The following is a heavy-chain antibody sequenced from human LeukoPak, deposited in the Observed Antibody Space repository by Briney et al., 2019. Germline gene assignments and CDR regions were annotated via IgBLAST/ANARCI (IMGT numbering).Heavy chain of an antibody. V-gene: IGHV3-30-3*01. Sequence: PGGSLRLSCAASGFTLSNYAMHWVRQAPGKGLEWVAVISYDGSNKYYADSVKGRFTISRDNSKNTLYLQMNSLRAEDTAVYYCAEPEGGYYDIRPDWGQGTLVTVSS. CDR2: ISYDGSNK. CDR1: GFTLSNYA. J-gene: IGHJ4*02. CDR3: AEPEGGYYDIRPD. D-gene: IGHD3-22*01.